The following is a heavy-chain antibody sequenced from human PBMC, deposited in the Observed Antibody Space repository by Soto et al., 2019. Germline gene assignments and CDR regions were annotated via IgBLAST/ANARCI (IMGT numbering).Heavy chain of an antibody. CDR1: GYTFTSYD. CDR3: ARGSYCSGGSCFANEGYYYYMDV. Sequence: ASVKVSCKASGYTFTSYDINWVRQATGQGLEWMGWMNPNSGNTGYAQKFQGRVTMTRNTSISTAHMELSSLRSEDTAVYYCARGSYCSGGSCFANEGYYYYMDVWGKGTTVTVSS. J-gene: IGHJ6*03. CDR2: MNPNSGNT. V-gene: IGHV1-8*01. D-gene: IGHD2-15*01.